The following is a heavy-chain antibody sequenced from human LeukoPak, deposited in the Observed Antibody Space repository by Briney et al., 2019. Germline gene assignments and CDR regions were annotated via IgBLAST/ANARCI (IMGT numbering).Heavy chain of an antibody. V-gene: IGHV3-49*04. CDR3: TREIVATIFRISYYYGMDV. J-gene: IGHJ6*02. Sequence: PGRSLRLSCTASGFTFGDYAMSWVRQAPGKGLVRVGFIRSKAYGGTTEYAASVKGRFTISRDDSKSIAYLQMNSLKTEDTAVYYCTREIVATIFRISYYYGMDVWGQGTTVTVSS. CDR2: IRSKAYGGTT. D-gene: IGHD5-12*01. CDR1: GFTFGDYA.